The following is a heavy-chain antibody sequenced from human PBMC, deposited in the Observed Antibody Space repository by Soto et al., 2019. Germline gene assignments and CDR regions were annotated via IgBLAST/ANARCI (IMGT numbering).Heavy chain of an antibody. J-gene: IGHJ4*02. CDR3: TREAPGGSIDD. Sequence: PXGSLRLTCAASGFTFSSHAMHWVRQAPDKGLEWVAVISYDGNNKYYTDSVKGRFTISRDNSRNTLYLQMNSLRADDTALYYCTREAPGGSIDDWGQGTLVTVSS. CDR1: GFTFSSHA. D-gene: IGHD2-8*02. V-gene: IGHV3-30*04. CDR2: ISYDGNNK.